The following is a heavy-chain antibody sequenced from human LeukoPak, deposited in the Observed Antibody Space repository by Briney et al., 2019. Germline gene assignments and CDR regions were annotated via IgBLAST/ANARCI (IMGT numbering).Heavy chain of an antibody. CDR2: MNPNSGNT. J-gene: IGHJ5*02. D-gene: IGHD6-6*01. CDR3: ARDMYSSSSMDWFDP. CDR1: GYTFTSYD. V-gene: IGHV1-8*01. Sequence: ASVKVSCKASGYTFTSYDINWVRQATGQGLEWMGWMNPNSGNTGYAQKFQGRVTMTKNTSISTAYMELGSLRSEDTAVYYCARDMYSSSSMDWFDPWGQGTLVTVSS.